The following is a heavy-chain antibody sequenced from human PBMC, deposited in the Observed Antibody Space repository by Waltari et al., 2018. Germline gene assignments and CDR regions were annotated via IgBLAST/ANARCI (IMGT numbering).Heavy chain of an antibody. V-gene: IGHV3-30*02. CDR3: AKGLTIFGVVTN. D-gene: IGHD3-3*01. J-gene: IGHJ4*02. Sequence: QVQLVESGGGVVQPGGSLRLSCAASGFTFGGYGMLWVRQAPGKGLEGVAFIRYDGSNKYYADSVKGRFTISRDNSKNTLYLQMNSLRAEDTAVYYCAKGLTIFGVVTNWGQGTLVTVSS. CDR2: IRYDGSNK. CDR1: GFTFGGYG.